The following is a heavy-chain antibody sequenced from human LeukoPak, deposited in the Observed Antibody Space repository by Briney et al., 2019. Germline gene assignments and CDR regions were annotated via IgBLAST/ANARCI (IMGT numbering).Heavy chain of an antibody. CDR2: IYYSGST. J-gene: IGHJ4*02. CDR3: ARHLGLVAIFGVVIKALDY. V-gene: IGHV4-39*01. CDR1: GGSISSSSYY. Sequence: SETLSLTCTVSGGSISSSSYYWGWIRQPPGKGLEWIGSIYYSGSTYYNPSLKSRVTISVDTSKNQFSLKLSSVTAADTAVYYCARHLGLVAIFGVVIKALDYWGQGTLVTVSS. D-gene: IGHD3-3*01.